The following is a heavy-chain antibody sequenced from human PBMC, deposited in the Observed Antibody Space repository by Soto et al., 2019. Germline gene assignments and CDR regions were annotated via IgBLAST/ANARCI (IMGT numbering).Heavy chain of an antibody. V-gene: IGHV1-18*01. J-gene: IGHJ6*02. CDR1: GYTFTSYG. CDR2: ISAYNGNT. CDR3: ARVGVAGSRGLYYYGMDV. D-gene: IGHD6-19*01. Sequence: ASVKVSCKASGYTFTSYGISWVRQAPGQGLEWMGWISAYNGNTNYAQKLQGRVTMTTDTSTSTAYMELRSLRSDDTAVYYCARVGVAGSRGLYYYGMDVWGQGTTVTVSS.